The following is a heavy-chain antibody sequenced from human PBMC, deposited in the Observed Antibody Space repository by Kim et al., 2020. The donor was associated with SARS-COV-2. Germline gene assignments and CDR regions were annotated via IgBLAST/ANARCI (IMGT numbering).Heavy chain of an antibody. CDR1: GFTFSSYS. CDR3: ARDGMITFGGVIAPFDY. CDR2: ISSSSSYI. J-gene: IGHJ4*02. V-gene: IGHV3-21*01. D-gene: IGHD3-16*02. Sequence: GGSLRLSCAASGFTFSSYSMNWVRQAPGKGLEWVSSISSSSSYIYYADSVKGRFTISRDNAKNSLYLQMNSLRAEDTAVYYCARDGMITFGGVIAPFDYWGQGTLVTVSS.